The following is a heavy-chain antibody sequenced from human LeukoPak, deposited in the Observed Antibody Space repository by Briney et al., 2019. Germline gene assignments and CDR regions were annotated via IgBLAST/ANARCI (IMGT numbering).Heavy chain of an antibody. CDR3: AGFFYDSSGAAFDI. CDR2: IIPILGKA. Sequence: GSSVKVSCKASGGTFSSYAISWVRQAPGQGLEWMGRIIPILGKANYAQKFQGRVTITADKSTSTAYMELSNLRSDDTAVFYCAGFFYDSSGAAFDIWGQGTTVTVSS. D-gene: IGHD3-22*01. V-gene: IGHV1-69*04. CDR1: GGTFSSYA. J-gene: IGHJ3*02.